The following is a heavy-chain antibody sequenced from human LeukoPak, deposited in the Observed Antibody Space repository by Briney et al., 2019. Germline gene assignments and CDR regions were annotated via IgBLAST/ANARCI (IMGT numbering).Heavy chain of an antibody. CDR1: GFTFNNYW. J-gene: IGHJ6*02. D-gene: IGHD6-6*01. V-gene: IGHV3-7*03. CDR2: IKQDGSEK. CDR3: ARDRGGSSWGYYYGMDV. Sequence: GGSLRLSCAASGFTFNNYWMSWVRQAPGKGLEWVGNIKQDGSEKNYVDSVKGRFTISRDNAKNSLSLQMNSLRAEDTAVYYCARDRGGSSWGYYYGMDVWGQGTTVTVSS.